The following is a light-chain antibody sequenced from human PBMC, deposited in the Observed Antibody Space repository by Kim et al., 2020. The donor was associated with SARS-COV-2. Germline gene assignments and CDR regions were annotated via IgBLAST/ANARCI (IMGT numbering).Light chain of an antibody. CDR2: EDD. CDR1: SGSIDDNY. V-gene: IGLV6-57*03. Sequence: KTVTISCTRSSGSIDDNYVQWYQPRPGGVPTTVIYEDDQRPSGVSDRFSGSIDNSSNSASLTISGLKTEDEADYYCQSYNRSNVIFGGGTQLTVL. J-gene: IGLJ2*01. CDR3: QSYNRSNVI.